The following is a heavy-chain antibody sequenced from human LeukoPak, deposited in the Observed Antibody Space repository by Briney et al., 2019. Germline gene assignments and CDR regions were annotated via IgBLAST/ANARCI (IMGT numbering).Heavy chain of an antibody. CDR2: IYPGDSDT. V-gene: IGHV5-51*01. D-gene: IGHD6-19*01. Sequence: GGSLKISCKGSGSSFTNYWIGWVRQVPGKGLGWMGIIYPGDSDTRYSPSFQGQVTISADKSISTAYLQWSSLRASDTAMYYCARSWVAGYGTVLDYWGQGTLVTVSS. CDR3: ARSWVAGYGTVLDY. CDR1: GSSFTNYW. J-gene: IGHJ4*02.